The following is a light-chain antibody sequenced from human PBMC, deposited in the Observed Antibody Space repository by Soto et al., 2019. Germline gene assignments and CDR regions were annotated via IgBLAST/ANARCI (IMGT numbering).Light chain of an antibody. CDR2: DAS. J-gene: IGKJ4*01. CDR3: QQRSSWLLT. Sequence: EFVLTQSPATLSLSPGERATLSCRASQSVRSSLAWYQQKPVQAPRLLIYDASNRATGIPARFSGSGSGTDFTLTIGSLEPEDLAVYYCQQRSSWLLTFGGGTKVEIK. V-gene: IGKV3-11*01. CDR1: QSVRSS.